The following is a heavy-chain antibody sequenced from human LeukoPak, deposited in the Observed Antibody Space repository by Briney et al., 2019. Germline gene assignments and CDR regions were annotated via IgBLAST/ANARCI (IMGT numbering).Heavy chain of an antibody. V-gene: IGHV4-59*01. D-gene: IGHD6-13*01. CDR3: ARGDAAAEAHY. J-gene: IGHJ4*02. CDR1: GGSISSYY. CDR2: IYYSGST. Sequence: PSETLSLTCTVSGGSISSYYWSWIRQPPGKGLEWIGYIYYSGSTNYNPSLKSRVTISVDTSKNQFSLKLSSVTAADTAVYYCARGDAAAEAHYWGQGTLVTVSS.